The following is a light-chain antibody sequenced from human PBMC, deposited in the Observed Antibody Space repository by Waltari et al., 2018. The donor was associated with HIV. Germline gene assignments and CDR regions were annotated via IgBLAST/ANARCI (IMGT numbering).Light chain of an antibody. CDR1: SSDIGGHNH. J-gene: IGLJ2*01. CDR2: DLT. Sequence: QSALTQPRSVSGSPGKSVTISCTGTSSDIGGHNHVSWYQPLPGKVPKLMIYDLTKRPSGVPDRFSGSKSGNTASLTISGLQAEDEADYYCCSFAGSYTWLFGGGTKLTVL. V-gene: IGLV2-11*01. CDR3: CSFAGSYTWL.